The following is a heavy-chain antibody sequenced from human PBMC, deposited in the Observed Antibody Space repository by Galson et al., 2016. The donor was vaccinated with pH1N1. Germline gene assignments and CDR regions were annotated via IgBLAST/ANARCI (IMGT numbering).Heavy chain of an antibody. CDR2: MNPNSGNT. CDR1: GYTFTNFD. CDR3: AIMYCGGDCPPGYFDL. D-gene: IGHD2-21*02. Sequence: SVKVSCKASGYTFTNFDINWMRQATGQGLEWMGWMNPNSGNTGYAQKFQGRVTMTRNTSIRTAYMELSSLRSEDTAIYYCAIMYCGGDCPPGYFDLWGRGTLVTVSS. J-gene: IGHJ2*01. V-gene: IGHV1-8*01.